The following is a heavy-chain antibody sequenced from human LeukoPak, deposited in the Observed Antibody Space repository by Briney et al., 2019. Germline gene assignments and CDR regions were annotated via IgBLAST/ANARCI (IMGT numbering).Heavy chain of an antibody. CDR2: MSSSSKYI. J-gene: IGHJ3*02. CDR3: ARGSISIAVAADAFDI. CDR1: GFTFSSYS. V-gene: IGHV3-21*01. D-gene: IGHD6-19*01. Sequence: GGSLRLSCAASGFTFSSYSMNWVRQAPGKGLEWVSSMSSSSKYIYYAGSVKGRFTISRDNAKNSLFLQMNSLRAEDTAVYYCARGSISIAVAADAFDIWGQGTMVTVSS.